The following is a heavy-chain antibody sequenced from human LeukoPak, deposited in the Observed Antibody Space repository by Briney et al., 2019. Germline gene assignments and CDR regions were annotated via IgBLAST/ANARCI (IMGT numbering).Heavy chain of an antibody. Sequence: PSQTLSLTCTVSGGSISSGGYYWSWIRQHPGKGLEWIGYIYYSGSTYYNPSLKSRATISVDTSKNQFSLKLSSVTAADTAVYYCARETTVVSFDPWGQGTLVTVSS. CDR1: GGSISSGGYY. J-gene: IGHJ5*02. CDR2: IYYSGST. CDR3: ARETTVVSFDP. V-gene: IGHV4-31*03. D-gene: IGHD4-23*01.